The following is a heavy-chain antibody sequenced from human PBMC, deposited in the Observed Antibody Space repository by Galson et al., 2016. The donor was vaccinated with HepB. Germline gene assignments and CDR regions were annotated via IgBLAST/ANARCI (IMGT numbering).Heavy chain of an antibody. Sequence: ETLSLTCFVSGGFISRDSWSWIRQPPGKGLEWIAYINTSGSTNYNPSLKSRVTISVDTSKNQFSLKLSSVTAADTAVYYCAKDPEAAVGYYLDSWGQGTRVTVSS. CDR2: INTSGST. D-gene: IGHD6-13*01. V-gene: IGHV4-59*01. CDR3: AKDPEAAVGYYLDS. J-gene: IGHJ4*02. CDR1: GGFISRDS.